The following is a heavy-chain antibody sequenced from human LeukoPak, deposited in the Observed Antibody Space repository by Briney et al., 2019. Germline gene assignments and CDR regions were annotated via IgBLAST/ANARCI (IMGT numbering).Heavy chain of an antibody. CDR1: GYSFTSYW. V-gene: IGHV5-10-1*01. Sequence: GESLKISCKGSGYSFTSYWIGWVRQMPGKGLEWMGRIDPSDSYTNYSPSFQGHVTISADKSISTAYLQWSSLKASDTAMYYCARQTEENVGLDYWGQGTLVTVSS. CDR2: IDPSDSYT. J-gene: IGHJ4*02. D-gene: IGHD1-14*01. CDR3: ARQTEENVGLDY.